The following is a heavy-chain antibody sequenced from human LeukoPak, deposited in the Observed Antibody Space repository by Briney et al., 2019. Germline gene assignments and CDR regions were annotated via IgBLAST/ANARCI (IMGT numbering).Heavy chain of an antibody. CDR1: GDSITNYYWS. CDR3: AHRHGRLGELSLDY. Sequence: TLSLTCTVSGDSITNYYWSWIRQPPGKALEWLALIYWNDDKRYSPSLKSRLTITKDTSKNQVVLTMTNMDPVDTATYYCAHRHGRLGELSLDYWGQGTLVTVSS. CDR2: IYWNDDK. J-gene: IGHJ4*02. V-gene: IGHV2-5*01. D-gene: IGHD3-16*02.